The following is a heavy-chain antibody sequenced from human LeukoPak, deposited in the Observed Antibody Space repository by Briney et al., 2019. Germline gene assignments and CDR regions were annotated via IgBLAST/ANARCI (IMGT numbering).Heavy chain of an antibody. V-gene: IGHV4-59*01. Sequence: PSETLSLTCTVSGGSIRSYYWSWIRQSPGKGLEWIGYIYYSGSSNYNPSLKSRVTISVDTSKNQFSLKLSSVTAADTAVYYCARVYDFWSGHFDYWGQGTLVTVSS. J-gene: IGHJ4*02. CDR3: ARVYDFWSGHFDY. CDR1: GGSIRSYY. CDR2: IYYSGSS. D-gene: IGHD3-3*01.